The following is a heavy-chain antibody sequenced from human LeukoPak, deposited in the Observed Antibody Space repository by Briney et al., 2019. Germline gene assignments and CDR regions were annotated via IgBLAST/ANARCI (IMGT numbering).Heavy chain of an antibody. CDR3: AKDYFQRNGLFDAFDI. Sequence: GGSLRLSCAASGYTFKDYAMSWVRQAPGKGLEWVSSIHGGSGGTFYVDSVKGRFTISRDDSKNRLFLQMSNLRAEDTAVYYCAKDYFQRNGLFDAFDIWGQGTTVTVSS. J-gene: IGHJ3*02. CDR2: IHGGSGGT. D-gene: IGHD3-9*01. CDR1: GYTFKDYA. V-gene: IGHV3-23*01.